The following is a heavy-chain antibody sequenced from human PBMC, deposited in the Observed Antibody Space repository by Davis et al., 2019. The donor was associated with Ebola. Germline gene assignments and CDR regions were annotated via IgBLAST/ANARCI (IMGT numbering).Heavy chain of an antibody. D-gene: IGHD3-10*01. Sequence: ASVKVSCKVSGYTLTELSMHWVRQAPGKGLEWMGGFDPEDGETIYAQKFQGRVTMTEDTSTDTAYMELSSLRSEDTAVYYCATADMVQGVTSFDPWGQGTLVTVSS. J-gene: IGHJ5*02. CDR2: FDPEDGET. CDR1: GYTLTELS. CDR3: ATADMVQGVTSFDP. V-gene: IGHV1-24*01.